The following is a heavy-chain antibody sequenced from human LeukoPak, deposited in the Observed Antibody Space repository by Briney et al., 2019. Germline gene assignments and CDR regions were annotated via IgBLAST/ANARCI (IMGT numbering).Heavy chain of an antibody. J-gene: IGHJ4*02. CDR1: GGSISSSKYY. CDR2: IFNSGNT. V-gene: IGHV4-39*07. CDR3: ARLVRYDSSGYFDY. Sequence: SETLSLTCTVSGGSISSSKYYWGWIRQPPGKGLEWIGTIFNSGNTHYNPSLKSRVTISVDTSKNQFSLKLSSVTAADTAVYYCARLVRYDSSGYFDYWGQGTLVTVSS. D-gene: IGHD3-22*01.